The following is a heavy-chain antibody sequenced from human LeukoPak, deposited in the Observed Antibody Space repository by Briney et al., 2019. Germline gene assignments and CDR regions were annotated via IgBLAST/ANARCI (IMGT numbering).Heavy chain of an antibody. D-gene: IGHD3-10*01. J-gene: IGHJ6*02. Sequence: GGSLRLSCAASGFTVSSNYISWVRQAPGKGLEWVSGIYSGGSTYYADSVKGRFTISRDNSTNTLYLQMNSLRAEDTAVYFCARDPDYYGMDVWGQGTTVTVSS. CDR2: IYSGGST. CDR3: ARDPDYYGMDV. CDR1: GFTVSSNY. V-gene: IGHV3-53*01.